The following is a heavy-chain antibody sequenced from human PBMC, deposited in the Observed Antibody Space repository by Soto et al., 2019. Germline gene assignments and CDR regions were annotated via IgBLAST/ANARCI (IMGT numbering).Heavy chain of an antibody. CDR3: AREGYCISTSCYGLGFDY. CDR2: IIPILGTA. V-gene: IGHV1-69*11. D-gene: IGHD2-2*01. Sequence: QVQLVQSGAEVKKPGSSVKVSCKASGGTFSSYAISWVRQAPGQGLEWMGGIIPILGTANYAQKFQGRVTIRADESTSIAYMELSSLRSEDTAVYYCAREGYCISTSCYGLGFDYWGQGTLVTVSS. J-gene: IGHJ4*02. CDR1: GGTFSSYA.